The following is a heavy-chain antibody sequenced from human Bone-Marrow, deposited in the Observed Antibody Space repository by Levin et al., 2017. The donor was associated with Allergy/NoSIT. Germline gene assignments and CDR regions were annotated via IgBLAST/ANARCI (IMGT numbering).Heavy chain of an antibody. CDR1: GFNFDDYS. CDR2: ISWNSGSI. J-gene: IGHJ5*02. Sequence: GGSLRLSCAVSGFNFDDYSMHWVRQAPGKGLEWVSGISWNSGSIDYADSVKGRFTISRDNAKKIVYLEVRSLRADDTALYYCARASQPDDKASIGYNWFDPWGQGTPVTVS. CDR3: ARASQPDDKASIGYNWFDP. V-gene: IGHV3-9*01. D-gene: IGHD3-22*01.